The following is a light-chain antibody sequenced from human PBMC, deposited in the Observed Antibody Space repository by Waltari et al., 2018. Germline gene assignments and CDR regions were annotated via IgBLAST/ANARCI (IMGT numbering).Light chain of an antibody. Sequence: DIMLTQSPDSLPVSLGEGANINCKSSKSVLSNNLNYLAWFQQKAGQPPKLLLYWASTRGSGVPDRFSGSGSGTDFTLTISALQAEDVAIYYCQQYHTGPITFGQGTRLEIK. CDR1: KSVLSNNLNY. V-gene: IGKV4-1*01. CDR3: QQYHTGPIT. CDR2: WAS. J-gene: IGKJ5*01.